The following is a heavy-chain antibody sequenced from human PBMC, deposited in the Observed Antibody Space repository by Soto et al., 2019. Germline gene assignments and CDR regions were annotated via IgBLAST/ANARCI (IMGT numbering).Heavy chain of an antibody. J-gene: IGHJ4*02. CDR1: GDSVSSNSAA. D-gene: IGHD1-1*01. CDR3: ARDGNWRLDY. CDR2: TYYRSRWYN. Sequence: SQTLSLTCAISGDSVSSNSAAWNWIRLSPSRGLEWLARTYYRSRWYNAYAVSVRSRITVNPDTSKNQFSLHLTSMTAEDTAVYYCARDGNWRLDYWGQGALVTVSS. V-gene: IGHV6-1*01.